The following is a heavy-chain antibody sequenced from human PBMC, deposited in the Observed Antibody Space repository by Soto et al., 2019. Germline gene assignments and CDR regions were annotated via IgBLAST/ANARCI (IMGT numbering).Heavy chain of an antibody. CDR1: GDSFTSYY. J-gene: IGHJ4*02. D-gene: IGHD3-22*01. Sequence: GASVKVSCEASGDSFTSYYMHWVLQAPGQGLEWMGIINPSGGSTSYAQKFQGRVTMTRDTSTSTVYMELSSLRSEATAVYYCARAEYYYDRSPYSPPPYFADGGQGALVT. CDR3: ARAEYYYDRSPYSPPPYFAD. V-gene: IGHV1-46*03. CDR2: INPSGGST.